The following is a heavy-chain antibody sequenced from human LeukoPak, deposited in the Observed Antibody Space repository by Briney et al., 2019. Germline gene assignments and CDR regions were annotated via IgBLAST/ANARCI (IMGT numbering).Heavy chain of an antibody. V-gene: IGHV3-74*01. CDR3: ARDRGLTSDY. CDR1: GFTSSNYW. Sequence: GGSLRLSCATSGFTSSNYWMHWVRQAPGKGLVWVSHINSDGSSINYAESVKGRFTISRDNAKNTLYLQMNSLRAEDTAVYYCARDRGLTSDYWGQGTLVTVSS. J-gene: IGHJ4*02. D-gene: IGHD3-9*01. CDR2: INSDGSSI.